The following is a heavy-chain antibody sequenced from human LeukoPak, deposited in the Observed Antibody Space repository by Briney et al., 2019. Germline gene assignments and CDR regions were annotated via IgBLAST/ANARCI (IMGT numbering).Heavy chain of an antibody. CDR3: ARDRSSSSSWWFDP. V-gene: IGHV1-18*01. CDR1: GYTFTSYG. CDR2: ISAYNSNT. D-gene: IGHD6-6*01. Sequence: ASVKVSCKASGYTFTSYGISWVRQAPGQGLEWMGWISAYNSNTNYAQKLQGRVTMTTDTSTSTAYMELRSLRSDDTAVYYCARDRSSSSSWWFDPWGQGTLVTVSS. J-gene: IGHJ5*02.